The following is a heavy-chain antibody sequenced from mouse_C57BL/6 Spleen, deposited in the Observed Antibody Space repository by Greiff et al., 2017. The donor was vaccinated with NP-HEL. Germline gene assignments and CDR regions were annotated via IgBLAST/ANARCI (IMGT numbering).Heavy chain of an antibody. J-gene: IGHJ2*01. Sequence: QVQLKQSGAELVKPGASVKLSCKASGYTFTEYTIHWVKQRSGQGLEWIGWFYPGSGSIKYNEKFKDKATLTADKSSSTVYMELSRLTSEDSAVYFCARHEDGRASRYYGPFDYWGQGTTLTVSS. V-gene: IGHV1-62-2*01. D-gene: IGHD1-1*01. CDR1: GYTFTEYT. CDR2: FYPGSGSI. CDR3: ARHEDGRASRYYGPFDY.